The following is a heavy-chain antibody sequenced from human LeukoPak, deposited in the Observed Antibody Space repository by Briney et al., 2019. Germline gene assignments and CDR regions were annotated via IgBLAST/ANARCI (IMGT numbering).Heavy chain of an antibody. J-gene: IGHJ4*02. V-gene: IGHV3-53*01. CDR2: IYSAGST. CDR3: ASSDDYNTYWYYLNF. CDR1: GFTVSSNY. Sequence: GESLQISCTASGFTVSSNYMVWVRRAPGKGLEWVSTIYSAGSTYYADSVKGRFTISRDNSKNTLYLQMNRLRVEDAAVYYCASSDDYNTYWYYLNFWGQGTLVTVSS. D-gene: IGHD4-11*01.